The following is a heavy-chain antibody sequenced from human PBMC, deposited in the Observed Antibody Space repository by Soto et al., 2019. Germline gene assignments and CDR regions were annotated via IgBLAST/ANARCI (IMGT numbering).Heavy chain of an antibody. Sequence: GGSLRLSCAASGFTFSSYWMHWVRQAPGKGLVWVSRINSDGSSTSYADSVKGRFTISRDNAKNTLYLQMNSLRAEDTAVYYCARDSDFWSGYPEYYFDYWGQGTLVTVSS. CDR2: INSDGSST. D-gene: IGHD3-3*01. CDR3: ARDSDFWSGYPEYYFDY. J-gene: IGHJ4*02. V-gene: IGHV3-74*01. CDR1: GFTFSSYW.